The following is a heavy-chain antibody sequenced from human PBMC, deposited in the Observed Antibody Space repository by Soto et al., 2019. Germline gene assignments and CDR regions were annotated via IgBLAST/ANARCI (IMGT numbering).Heavy chain of an antibody. J-gene: IGHJ6*02. Sequence: GGSLRLSCAASGFTFSSYGMHWVRQAPGKGLEWVAVIWYDGSNKYYADSVKGRFTISRDNSKNTLYLQMNSLRAEDTAVYYCARESYDSSRMDVWGQGTTVTVSS. CDR2: IWYDGSNK. D-gene: IGHD3-22*01. CDR3: ARESYDSSRMDV. V-gene: IGHV3-33*01. CDR1: GFTFSSYG.